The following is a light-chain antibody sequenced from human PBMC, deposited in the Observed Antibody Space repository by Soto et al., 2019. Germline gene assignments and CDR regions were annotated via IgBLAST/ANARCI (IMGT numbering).Light chain of an antibody. CDR2: ASS. CDR3: QQVDSYPRT. J-gene: IGKJ1*01. V-gene: IGKV1-9*01. Sequence: IQLTQSPSSLSASVGDRVTVTCRASQGIGTYLVWYQQKSGKAPTVLIYASSTLQTGVPSRFSGSGSGTDFSLTISSLHPEDFATYYCQQVDSYPRTFGQGTKVEIK. CDR1: QGIGTY.